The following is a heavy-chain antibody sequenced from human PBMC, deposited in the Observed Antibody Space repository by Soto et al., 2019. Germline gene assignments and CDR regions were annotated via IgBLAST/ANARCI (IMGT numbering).Heavy chain of an antibody. CDR3: ARAPYRLGYYCYGMDV. J-gene: IGHJ6*02. CDR1: GYTFTSYD. Sequence: QVQLVQSGAEVKKPGASVKVSCKASGYTFTSYDINWVRQATGQGLEWMGWMNPNSGNTGYAQKFQGRVTMTRNTSISTAYTELRSLRSEDTAVYYCARAPYRLGYYCYGMDVWGQGTTVTVSS. V-gene: IGHV1-8*01. D-gene: IGHD4-17*01. CDR2: MNPNSGNT.